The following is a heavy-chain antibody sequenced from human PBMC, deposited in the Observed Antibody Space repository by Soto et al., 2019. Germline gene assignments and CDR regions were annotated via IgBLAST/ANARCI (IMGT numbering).Heavy chain of an antibody. V-gene: IGHV1-69*01. CDR2: IIPIFGTA. CDR3: ASSWGSSGWDYWYFDL. D-gene: IGHD6-19*01. Sequence: QVQLVQSGAEVQKPGSSVKVSCKASGGTFSSYAISWVRQAPGQGLEWMGGIIPIFGTANYAQKFQGRVTITADESTSTAYMELSSLRSEDTAVYYCASSWGSSGWDYWYFDLWGRGTLVTVSS. J-gene: IGHJ2*01. CDR1: GGTFSSYA.